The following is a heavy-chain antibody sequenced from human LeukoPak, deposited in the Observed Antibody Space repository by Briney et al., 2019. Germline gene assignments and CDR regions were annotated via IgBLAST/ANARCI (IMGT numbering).Heavy chain of an antibody. Sequence: SVEVSCKASGGTFSSYAISWVRQAPGQGLEWMGGIIPIFGTANYAQKFQGRVTITTDESTSTAYMELSSLRSEDTAVYYCARGVLRFLEWSSPSRTSWFDPWGQGTLVTVSS. CDR3: ARGVLRFLEWSSPSRTSWFDP. CDR2: IIPIFGTA. CDR1: GGTFSSYA. D-gene: IGHD3-3*01. J-gene: IGHJ5*02. V-gene: IGHV1-69*05.